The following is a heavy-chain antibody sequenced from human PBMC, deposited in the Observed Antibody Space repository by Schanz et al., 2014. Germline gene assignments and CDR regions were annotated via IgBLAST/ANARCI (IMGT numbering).Heavy chain of an antibody. J-gene: IGHJ5*02. V-gene: IGHV4-59*12. CDR3: ARGDISGYNGGLMDT. D-gene: IGHD5-12*01. Sequence: QVQLQESGPGLVKPSETLSLTCTVSGGSISNNYWGWIRQPPGKGLVWIGNIYSSGSTNYNPSLKSRVTISMDNSNNQLSLKVSSVTAADTAIYYCARGDISGYNGGLMDTWGQGTLVTVSS. CDR2: IYSSGST. CDR1: GGSISNNY.